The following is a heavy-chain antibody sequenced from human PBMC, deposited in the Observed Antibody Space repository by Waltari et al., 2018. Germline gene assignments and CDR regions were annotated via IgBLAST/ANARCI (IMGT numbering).Heavy chain of an antibody. CDR1: GGSLSGYY. CDR3: ARMPSIAARLGDY. J-gene: IGHJ4*02. D-gene: IGHD6-6*01. Sequence: QVQLQQWGAGLVKPSETLSLTCAVYGGSLSGYYWGWIRQPPGKGLEWIGEINHSGSTNYDPSLKSRVTISVDTSKNQFSLKLSSVTAADTAVYYCARMPSIAARLGDYWGQGTLVTVSS. CDR2: INHSGST. V-gene: IGHV4-34*01.